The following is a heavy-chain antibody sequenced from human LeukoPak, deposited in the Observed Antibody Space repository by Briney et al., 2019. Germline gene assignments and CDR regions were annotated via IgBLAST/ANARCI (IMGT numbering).Heavy chain of an antibody. CDR3: ARERGAY. CDR1: GFTFNSYA. V-gene: IGHV3-30*14. D-gene: IGHD1-26*01. CDR2: ISYDGSNK. J-gene: IGHJ4*02. Sequence: GGSLRLSCAASGFTFNSYAIHWVRQAPGKGLEWVAVISYDGSNKYYADSVKGRFTISRDNSKNTLYLQMNSLRAEDTAVYYCARERGAYWGQGTLVTVSS.